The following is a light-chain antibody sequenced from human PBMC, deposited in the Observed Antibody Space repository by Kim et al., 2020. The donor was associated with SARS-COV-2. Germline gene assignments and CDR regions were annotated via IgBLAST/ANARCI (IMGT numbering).Light chain of an antibody. CDR2: RAS. V-gene: IGKV1-5*03. Sequence: SVRDRVTVAYRASENMDTCLACYQQKPGKAPKVIIYRASLLENGVPSRVSGSGSGTEFTLTSSTLQPEDLATDYCQQYSSYPYTFGRGTKLEI. CDR3: QQYSSYPYT. CDR1: ENMDTC. J-gene: IGKJ2*01.